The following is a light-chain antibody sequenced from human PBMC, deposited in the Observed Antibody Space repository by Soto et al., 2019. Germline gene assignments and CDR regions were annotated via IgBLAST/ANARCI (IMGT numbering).Light chain of an antibody. CDR3: QQRSNWPWT. CDR1: QSVISY. CDR2: DAS. J-gene: IGKJ1*01. Sequence: EIVLTQSPATLSLSPGERATLSCRASQSVISYLAWYQQKPGQAPRLLIYDASNRATGIPARFSGSGSGTAFPLTISSLEPEDFAVYYCQQRSNWPWTFGQGTKVEIK. V-gene: IGKV3-11*01.